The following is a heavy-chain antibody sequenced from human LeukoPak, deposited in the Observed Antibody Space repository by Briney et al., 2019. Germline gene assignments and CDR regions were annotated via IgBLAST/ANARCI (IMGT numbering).Heavy chain of an antibody. J-gene: IGHJ6*03. Sequence: SETLSLTCAVSGGSISSYYWSWIRQPPGKGLEWIGYIYTSGSTNYNPSLKSRVTISVDTSKNQFSLKLSSVTAADTAVYYCARLGRDTPGRYGSGSYRYYYYMDVWGKGTTVTVSS. V-gene: IGHV4-4*09. CDR2: IYTSGST. CDR1: GGSISSYY. CDR3: ARLGRDTPGRYGSGSYRYYYYMDV. D-gene: IGHD3-10*01.